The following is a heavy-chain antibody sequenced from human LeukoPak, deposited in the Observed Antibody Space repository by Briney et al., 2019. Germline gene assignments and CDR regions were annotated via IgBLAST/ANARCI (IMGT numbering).Heavy chain of an antibody. V-gene: IGHV3-7*01. CDR3: ARAGDRGITMVRGVIISSLGY. D-gene: IGHD3-10*01. Sequence: GGSLRLSCAASGFTFSSYWMSWVRQAPGKGLEWVANIKQDGSEKYYVDSVKGRFTISRDNAKNSLYLQMNSLRAEDTAVYYCARAGDRGITMVRGVIISSLGYWGQGTLVTVSS. CDR2: IKQDGSEK. CDR1: GFTFSSYW. J-gene: IGHJ4*02.